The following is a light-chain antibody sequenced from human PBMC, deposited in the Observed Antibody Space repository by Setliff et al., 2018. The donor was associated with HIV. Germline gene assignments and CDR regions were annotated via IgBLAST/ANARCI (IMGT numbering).Light chain of an antibody. J-gene: IGLJ2*01. CDR1: SSDVGGYNY. CDR2: EVS. V-gene: IGLV2-14*01. Sequence: QSALAQPASVSGSPGQSITISCTGTSSDVGGYNYVSWYQQHPGKAPKLMIYEVSNRPSWISNRFSGSKSGNTASLTISGLQAEDEADYYCSSYAGTSTHVVFGGGTKVTVL. CDR3: SSYAGTSTHVV.